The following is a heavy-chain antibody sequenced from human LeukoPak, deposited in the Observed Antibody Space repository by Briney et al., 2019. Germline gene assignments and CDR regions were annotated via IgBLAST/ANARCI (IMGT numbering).Heavy chain of an antibody. CDR3: ARADLYYYGMDV. CDR2: INPKSGGT. V-gene: IGHV1-2*02. CDR1: GYTFTGYY. Sequence: ASVKVSCMASGYTFTGYYMHWVRQTPGQGLEWMGWINPKSGGTNYAQNFQGRVTMTRDTSISTAYMELSRLRSDDTAVYYCARADLYYYGMDVWGKGTTVTVSS. J-gene: IGHJ6*04.